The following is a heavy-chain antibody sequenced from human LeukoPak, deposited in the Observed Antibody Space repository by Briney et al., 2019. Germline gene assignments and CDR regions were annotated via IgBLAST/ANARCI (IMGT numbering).Heavy chain of an antibody. Sequence: PSETLSLTCTVSGGSISSHYWSWIRQPPGKGLEWIGYIYYSGSTNYNPSLKSRVTISVDTSRNQFSLKLSSVTAADSAVYYCARRTGYLNYYYYYYMDVWGNGTTVIVSS. CDR1: GGSISSHY. J-gene: IGHJ6*03. CDR3: ARRTGYLNYYYYYYMDV. CDR2: IYYSGST. D-gene: IGHD3/OR15-3a*01. V-gene: IGHV4-59*11.